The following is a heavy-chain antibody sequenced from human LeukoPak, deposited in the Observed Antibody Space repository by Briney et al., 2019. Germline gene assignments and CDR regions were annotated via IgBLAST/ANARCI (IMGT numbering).Heavy chain of an antibody. CDR2: IYYSGST. Sequence: SETLSLTCTVSGGSISSYYWSWIRQPPGKGLEWIGYIYYSGSTYYNPSLKSRVTISVDTSKNQFSLKLSSVTAADTAVYYCASLRQQLGDYWGQGTLVTVSS. V-gene: IGHV4-59*04. J-gene: IGHJ4*02. CDR1: GGSISSYY. D-gene: IGHD6-13*01. CDR3: ASLRQQLGDY.